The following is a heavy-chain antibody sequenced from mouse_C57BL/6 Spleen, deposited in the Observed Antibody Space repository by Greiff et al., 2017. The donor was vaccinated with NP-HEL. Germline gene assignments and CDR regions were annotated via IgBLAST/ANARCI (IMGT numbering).Heavy chain of an antibody. CDR3: ATGVTTVVATKNYAMDY. Sequence: QVQLQQPGAELVMPGASVKLSCKASGYTFTSYWMHWVKQRPGQGLEWIGEIDPSDSYTNYNQKFKGKSTLTVDKSSSTAYMQLSSLTSEDSAVYYCATGVTTVVATKNYAMDYWGQGTSVTVSS. D-gene: IGHD1-1*01. V-gene: IGHV1-69*01. J-gene: IGHJ4*01. CDR1: GYTFTSYW. CDR2: IDPSDSYT.